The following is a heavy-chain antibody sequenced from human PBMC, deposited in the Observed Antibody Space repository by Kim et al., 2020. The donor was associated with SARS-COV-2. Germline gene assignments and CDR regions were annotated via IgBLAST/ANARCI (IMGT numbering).Heavy chain of an antibody. Sequence: SEILSLTCTVSGGSISSYYWSWIRQPPGKGLEWIGYIYYSGSTNYNPSLKSRVTISVDTSKNQFSLKLSSVTAADTAVYYCARGGYDYIWGSYRPDYYYYYMDVWGKGTTVTVSS. D-gene: IGHD3-16*02. CDR2: IYYSGST. CDR1: GGSISSYY. V-gene: IGHV4-59*01. J-gene: IGHJ6*03. CDR3: ARGGYDYIWGSYRPDYYYYYMDV.